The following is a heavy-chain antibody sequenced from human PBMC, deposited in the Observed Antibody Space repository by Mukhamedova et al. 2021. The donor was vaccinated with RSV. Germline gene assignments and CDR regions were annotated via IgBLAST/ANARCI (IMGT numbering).Heavy chain of an antibody. D-gene: IGHD3-3*01. V-gene: IGHV3-21*01. CDR2: ISSSSSYI. J-gene: IGHJ5*02. CDR3: ARSGGYYTFDWFDP. Sequence: VSSISSSSSYIYYADSVKGRFTISRDNAKNSLYLQMNSLRAEDTAVYYCARSGGYYTFDWFDPWGQGTLVTVSS.